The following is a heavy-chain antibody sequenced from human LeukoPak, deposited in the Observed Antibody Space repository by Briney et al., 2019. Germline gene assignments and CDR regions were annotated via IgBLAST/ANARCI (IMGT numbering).Heavy chain of an antibody. CDR1: GFTLSSYA. CDR3: AKDLGSGSYRSFDY. J-gene: IGHJ4*02. D-gene: IGHD1-26*01. CDR2: ISGCGGRT. Sequence: PGGSLRLSCAASGFTLSSYAMSWVRRAPGKGLEWVSAISGCGGRTYYADSVKGRFTISRDNSKNTLYLQMNSLRAEDTAVYYCAKDLGSGSYRSFDYWGQGTLVTVSS. V-gene: IGHV3-23*01.